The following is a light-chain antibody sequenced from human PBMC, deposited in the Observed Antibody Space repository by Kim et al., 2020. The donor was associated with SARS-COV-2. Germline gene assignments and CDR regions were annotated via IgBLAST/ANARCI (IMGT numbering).Light chain of an antibody. J-gene: IGKJ4*01. CDR1: QGISSW. Sequence: ASVGDRVTITCRASQGISSWLVWYQQKPRKAPKLLIYAASRLQSGVPSRFSGSESGTDFTLTISSLQPEDFATYYCQQANSFPLTFGGGTKVDIK. CDR2: AAS. V-gene: IGKV1-12*01. CDR3: QQANSFPLT.